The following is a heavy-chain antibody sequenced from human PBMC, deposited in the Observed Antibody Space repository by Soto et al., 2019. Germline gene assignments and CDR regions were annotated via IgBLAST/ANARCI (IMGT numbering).Heavy chain of an antibody. Sequence: SETLSLTCTVSGGSISSYYWSWIRQPPGKGLEWIGYIYYSGSTNYNPSLKSRVTISVDNSRNTLYLQMNSLRVEDTAVYFCAREIGYSSTWPAYWGQGTLVTVSS. J-gene: IGHJ4*02. CDR2: IYYSGST. D-gene: IGHD6-13*01. CDR3: AREIGYSSTWPAY. CDR1: GGSISSYY. V-gene: IGHV4-59*12.